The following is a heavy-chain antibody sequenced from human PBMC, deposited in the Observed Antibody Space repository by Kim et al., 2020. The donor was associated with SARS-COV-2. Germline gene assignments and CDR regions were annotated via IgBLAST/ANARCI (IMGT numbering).Heavy chain of an antibody. J-gene: IGHJ5*02. V-gene: IGHV4-34*01. D-gene: IGHD3-10*01. CDR3: ARGGALRVWFGKRGHWFDP. CDR2: INHSGST. Sequence: SETLSLTCAVYGGSFSGYYWSWIRQPPGKGLEWIGEINHSGSTNYNPSLKSRGSISVDTSKNQFSLKLRSVTAADTAVDYCARGGALRVWFGKRGHWFDPWGQGTLVTVSS. CDR1: GGSFSGYY.